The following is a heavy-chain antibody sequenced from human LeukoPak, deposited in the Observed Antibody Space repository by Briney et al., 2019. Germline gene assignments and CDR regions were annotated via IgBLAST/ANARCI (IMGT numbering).Heavy chain of an antibody. CDR3: ARGPRDSYQLPPYYYYYGMDV. V-gene: IGHV3-21*01. D-gene: IGHD2-2*01. J-gene: IGHJ6*04. CDR1: GFTFSSYS. CDR2: ISSSSSYI. Sequence: GGSLRLSCAASGFTFSSYSMNWVRQAPGKGLEWVSSISSSSSYIYYADSVKGRFTISRDNAKNSLYLQMNGLRAEDTAVYYCARGPRDSYQLPPYYYYYGMDVWGKGTTVTVSS.